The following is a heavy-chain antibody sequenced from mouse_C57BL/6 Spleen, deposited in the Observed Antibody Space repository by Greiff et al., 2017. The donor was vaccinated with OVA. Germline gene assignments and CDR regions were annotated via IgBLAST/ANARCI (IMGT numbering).Heavy chain of an antibody. J-gene: IGHJ2*01. V-gene: IGHV3-6*01. D-gene: IGHD2-2*01. Sequence: DVKLQESGPGLVKPSQSLSLTCSVTGYSITSGYYWNWIRQFPGNKLEWMGYISYDGSNNYNPSLKNRISITRDTSKNQFFLKLNSVTTEDTATYYCANLWLRRGFDYWGQGTTLTVSS. CDR3: ANLWLRRGFDY. CDR2: ISYDGSN. CDR1: GYSITSGYY.